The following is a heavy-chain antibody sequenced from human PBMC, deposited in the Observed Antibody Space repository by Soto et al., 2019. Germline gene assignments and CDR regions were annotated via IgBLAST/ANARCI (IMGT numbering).Heavy chain of an antibody. D-gene: IGHD3-16*02. Sequence: EVQLLESGGGLVQPGGSLRLSCAASGFTYESYAMSWVRQAPGKGLEGVSGINSGGTVAHYAASVKGRFAISRDNATNTLSLEMNSLRADDTGLYYCAISTGGFGGLFVVPSDYWGQGTLVTVSS. CDR1: GFTYESYA. CDR3: AISTGGFGGLFVVPSDY. J-gene: IGHJ4*02. CDR2: INSGGTVA. V-gene: IGHV3-23*01.